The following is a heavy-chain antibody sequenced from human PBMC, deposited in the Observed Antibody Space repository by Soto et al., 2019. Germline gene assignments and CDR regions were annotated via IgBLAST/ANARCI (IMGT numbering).Heavy chain of an antibody. CDR2: IYWDNDK. V-gene: IGHV2-5*02. J-gene: IGHJ6*02. CDR3: AYLPCSGGSCYSFSFSGMYV. D-gene: IGHD2-15*01. CDR1: GFSLSTSGVG. Sequence: QITLKESGPSLVKPTQTLTLTCTFSGFSLSTSGVGVAWIRQPPGKALEWLALIYWDNDKRYRPSLESRLTITKDTSKSQVVLTMTKMDSVDTATYYCAYLPCSGGSCYSFSFSGMYVWGQGTTVSVSS.